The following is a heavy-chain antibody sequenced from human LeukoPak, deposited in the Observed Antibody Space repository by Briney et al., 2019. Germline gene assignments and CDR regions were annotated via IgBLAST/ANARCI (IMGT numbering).Heavy chain of an antibody. CDR3: ARFGTSSSRFFDQ. Sequence: PSQTLSLTCTVSGDSISSGDSYWSGIRQPPGKGLEWIGYIYYSGTTNYYPSLKSRVTIALDTSNNQLSLKLNSVTAADTAVYYCARFGTSSSRFFDQWGQGTLVTVSS. V-gene: IGHV4-30-4*01. J-gene: IGHJ4*02. CDR2: IYYSGTT. CDR1: GDSISSGDSY. D-gene: IGHD6-6*01.